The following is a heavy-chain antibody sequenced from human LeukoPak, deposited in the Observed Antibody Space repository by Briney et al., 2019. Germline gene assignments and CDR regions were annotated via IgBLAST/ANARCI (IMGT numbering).Heavy chain of an antibody. D-gene: IGHD1-26*01. CDR1: GYTFTGYY. CDR3: ARGRFLGGSYRSRPRTFDY. J-gene: IGHJ4*02. V-gene: IGHV1-2*02. Sequence: GASVKVSCKASGYTFTGYYMHWVRQAPGQGLEWMGWINPNSGGTNYAQKFQGRVTITRNTSISTAYMELSSLRSEDTAVYYCARGRFLGGSYRSRPRTFDYWGQGTLVTVSS. CDR2: INPNSGGT.